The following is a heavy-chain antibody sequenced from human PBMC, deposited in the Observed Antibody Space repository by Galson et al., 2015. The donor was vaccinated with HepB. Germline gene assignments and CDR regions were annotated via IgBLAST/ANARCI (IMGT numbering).Heavy chain of an antibody. CDR3: ARELRVGYSSYFDY. V-gene: IGHV3-33*01. Sequence: SLRLSCAASGFTFSSYGMHWVRQAPGKGLEWVAVIWYDGSNKYYADSVKGRFTISRDNSKNTLYLQMNSLRAEDTAVYYCARELRVGYSSYFDYWGQGTLVTVSS. J-gene: IGHJ4*02. CDR2: IWYDGSNK. CDR1: GFTFSSYG. D-gene: IGHD6-13*01.